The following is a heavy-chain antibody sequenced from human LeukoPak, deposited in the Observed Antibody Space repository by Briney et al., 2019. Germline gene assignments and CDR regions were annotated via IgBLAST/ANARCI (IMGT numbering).Heavy chain of an antibody. J-gene: IGHJ3*02. CDR3: AGVVELERDAFDI. CDR2: IYYSGST. V-gene: IGHV4-59*01. D-gene: IGHD1-26*01. CDR1: GGSISSYY. Sequence: SETLSLTCTVSGGSISSYYWSWIRQPPGKGLEWIGYIYYSGSTNYNPSLKSRVTISVDTSKNQFSLKLSSVTAADTAVYYCAGVVELERDAFDIWGQGTMVTVSS.